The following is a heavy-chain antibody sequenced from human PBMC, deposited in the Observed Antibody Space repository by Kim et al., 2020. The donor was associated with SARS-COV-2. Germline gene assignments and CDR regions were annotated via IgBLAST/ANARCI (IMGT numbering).Heavy chain of an antibody. CDR1: GGSISSYY. V-gene: IGHV4-4*07. CDR3: ARGGRIAAAVGQFDY. J-gene: IGHJ4*02. Sequence: SETLSLTCTVSGGSISSYYWSWIRQPAGKGLEWIGRIYTSGSTNYNPSLKSRVTMSVDTSKNQFSLKLSSVTAADTAVYYCARGGRIAAAVGQFDYWGQGTLVTVSS. D-gene: IGHD6-13*01. CDR2: IYTSGST.